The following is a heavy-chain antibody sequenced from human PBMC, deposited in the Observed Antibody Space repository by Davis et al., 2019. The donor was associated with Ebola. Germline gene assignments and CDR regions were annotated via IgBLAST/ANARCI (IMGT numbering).Heavy chain of an antibody. CDR3: ARDLFGDIEY. D-gene: IGHD3-10*01. Sequence: GESLKISCAASGFTFTTYAMMWVRQAPGKGLEWVSVIHSGGATYYADSVKGRLTISRDHSRNTLYLQLNSLRADDTAVYYCARDLFGDIEYWGQGIVVTVSS. CDR1: GFTFTTYA. J-gene: IGHJ4*02. V-gene: IGHV3-66*01. CDR2: IHSGGAT.